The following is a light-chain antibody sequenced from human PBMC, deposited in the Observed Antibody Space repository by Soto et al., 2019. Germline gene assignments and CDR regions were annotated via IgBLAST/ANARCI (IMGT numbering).Light chain of an antibody. V-gene: IGKV1-9*01. CDR3: QQLNSFPFI. CDR2: AAS. CDR1: QAIDTY. Sequence: DIQLTQSPSFLSASVGYRVTITCRASQAIDTYLAWYQQKPGKAPKLLIYAASLLQSGVPSRFSGSGSGTEFTLTINSLQPEDFASYYCQQLNSFPFIFGQGTRLEIK. J-gene: IGKJ5*01.